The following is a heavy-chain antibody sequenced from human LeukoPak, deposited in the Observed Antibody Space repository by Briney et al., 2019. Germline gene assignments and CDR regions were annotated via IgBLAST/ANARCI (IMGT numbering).Heavy chain of an antibody. J-gene: IGHJ2*01. V-gene: IGHV4-31*03. CDR1: GGSISSGGYY. CDR3: ARGPRVVPAAMQNYWYFDL. D-gene: IGHD2-2*01. Sequence: SQTLSLTCTVSGGSISSGGYYWSWIRQHPGKGLEWIGYIYYSGSTYYNPSLKSRVTISVDTSKNQFSLKLSSVTAADTAVYYCARGPRVVPAAMQNYWYFDLWGRGTLVTVPS. CDR2: IYYSGST.